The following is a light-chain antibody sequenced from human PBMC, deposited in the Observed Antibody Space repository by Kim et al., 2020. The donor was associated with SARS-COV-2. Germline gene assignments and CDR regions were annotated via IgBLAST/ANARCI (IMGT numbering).Light chain of an antibody. V-gene: IGKV3-15*01. CDR2: GAS. J-gene: IGKJ4*01. Sequence: EIVMTQSPPTLSVYPRERATLSCRASQSVSGNLVWYQQKPGQAPRLLIYGASTRATGVPVRFSGSGSGTEFTLTISSLQSEDFAVYYCQRGLTFGGGTKVDIK. CDR3: QRGLT. CDR1: QSVSGN.